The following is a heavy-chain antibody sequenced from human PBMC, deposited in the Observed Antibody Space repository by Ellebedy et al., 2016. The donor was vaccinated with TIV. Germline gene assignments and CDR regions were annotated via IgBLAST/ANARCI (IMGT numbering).Heavy chain of an antibody. CDR2: IRNKDNSYIT. Sequence: GGSLRLXXAASGFTFSGSSMNWVRQAPGKGLEWVGRIRNKDNSYITEYAASVKDRFTISRDDSVNSMYLQMNSLKSEDTAVYYCARDFTTIRGVMNPFDYWGQGFLVTVSS. CDR3: ARDFTTIRGVMNPFDY. CDR1: GFTFSGSS. D-gene: IGHD3-10*01. V-gene: IGHV3-72*01. J-gene: IGHJ4*02.